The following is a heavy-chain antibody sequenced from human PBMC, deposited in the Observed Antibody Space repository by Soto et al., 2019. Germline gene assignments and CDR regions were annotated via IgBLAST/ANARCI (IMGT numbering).Heavy chain of an antibody. CDR3: AGDLAPVAF. J-gene: IGHJ4*02. V-gene: IGHV1-18*01. Sequence: QIQLVQSGAEVKKPGASVKVSCKAPGYTFTTYNITWVRQAPGQGLEWMGWISAYNGNTNYAQNLEGRVTMTTDPSTCTALMELRAVGSDDTSVYCGAGDLAPVAFWGEGTLFTVSS. CDR2: ISAYNGNT. CDR1: GYTFTTYN.